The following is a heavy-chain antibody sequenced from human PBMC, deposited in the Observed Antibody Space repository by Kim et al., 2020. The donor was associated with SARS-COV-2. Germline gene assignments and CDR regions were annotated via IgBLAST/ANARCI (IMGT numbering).Heavy chain of an antibody. V-gene: IGHV3-23*01. CDR2: ISGSGGST. J-gene: IGHJ2*01. CDR1: GFTFSSYA. Sequence: GGSLRLSCAASGFTFSSYAMSWVRQAPGKGLEWVSAISGSGGSTYYADSVKGRFTISRDNSKNTLYLQINSLRAEDTAVYYCAKFSVTTVVNHWYFDLWGRGTLVTVSS. D-gene: IGHD4-17*01. CDR3: AKFSVTTVVNHWYFDL.